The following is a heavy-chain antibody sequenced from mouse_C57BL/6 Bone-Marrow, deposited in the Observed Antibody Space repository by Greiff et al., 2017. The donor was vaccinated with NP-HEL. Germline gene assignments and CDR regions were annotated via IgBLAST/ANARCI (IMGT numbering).Heavy chain of an antibody. V-gene: IGHV5-4*01. CDR3: AREGDTAVEDD. D-gene: IGHD1-1*01. Sequence: EVKLLESGGGLVKPGGSLKLSCAASGFTFSSYAMSWVRQTPEKRLEWVATISDGGSYTYYPDNVKGRFTISSDNAKNNLYLQMSHLKSEDTAMYCCAREGDTAVEDDWGKGTTLTVSS. CDR1: GFTFSSYA. CDR2: ISDGGSYT. J-gene: IGHJ2*01.